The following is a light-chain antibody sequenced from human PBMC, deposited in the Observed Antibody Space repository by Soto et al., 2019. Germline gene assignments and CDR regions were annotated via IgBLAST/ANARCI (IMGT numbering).Light chain of an antibody. CDR2: GAS. CDR1: QSVSSK. Sequence: EIWMTQSPATLSVSPGERATLSCRASQSVSSKLAWYQQKPGQAPRLLIYGASTRATGIPARSSGSGSGTEFTLTISSLQPEDFAAYYCQQYNNWPSWTFGHGTKVDIK. CDR3: QQYNNWPSWT. V-gene: IGKV3-15*01. J-gene: IGKJ1*01.